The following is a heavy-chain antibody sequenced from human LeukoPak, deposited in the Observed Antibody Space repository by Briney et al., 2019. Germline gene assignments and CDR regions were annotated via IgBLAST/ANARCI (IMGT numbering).Heavy chain of an antibody. CDR3: AKKMSITAASQVDY. D-gene: IGHD1-20*01. J-gene: IGHJ4*02. CDR2: ISSSGGST. Sequence: GGSLRLSCAASGFTFSSYSMSWVRQAPGKGLEWVSAISSSGGSTDYTDSVKGRFTISRDNSKNTLYLQMNSLRAEDTAVYYCAKKMSITAASQVDYWGQGTLVTVSS. V-gene: IGHV3-23*01. CDR1: GFTFSSYS.